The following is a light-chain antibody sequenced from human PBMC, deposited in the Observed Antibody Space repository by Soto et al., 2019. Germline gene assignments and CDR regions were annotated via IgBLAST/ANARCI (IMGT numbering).Light chain of an antibody. J-gene: IGLJ3*02. CDR2: LNSDGSH. CDR3: QTWGTGIEV. V-gene: IGLV4-69*01. Sequence: QPVLTQSPSASASLGASVKLTCTLSSGHSSYAIAWPQQQPEKGPRYLMKLNSDGSHSKGDGIPDRFSGSSSGAERYLTISSLQSEDEADYYCQTWGTGIEVFGGGTKLTVL. CDR1: SGHSSYA.